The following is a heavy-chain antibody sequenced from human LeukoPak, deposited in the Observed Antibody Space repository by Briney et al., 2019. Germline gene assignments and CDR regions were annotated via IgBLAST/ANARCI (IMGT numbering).Heavy chain of an antibody. D-gene: IGHD2-2*01. V-gene: IGHV4-4*07. CDR1: GGSITSYY. Sequence: SETLSLTCTVSGGSITSYYWSWIRQPAGKGLVWIGRIYSSGNTNYNPSLKSRVTMSVDTSKNQFSLKLSSVTAADTAVYYCARRYCSSTTCYGYFDYWGQGTLVTVSS. CDR3: ARRYCSSTTCYGYFDY. J-gene: IGHJ4*02. CDR2: IYSSGNT.